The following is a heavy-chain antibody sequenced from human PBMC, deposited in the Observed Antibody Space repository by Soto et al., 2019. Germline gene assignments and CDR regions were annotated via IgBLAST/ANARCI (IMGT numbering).Heavy chain of an antibody. CDR2: ISSSSSTI. CDR1: GFTFSSYS. J-gene: IGHJ3*02. D-gene: IGHD2-15*01. CDR3: ARDLPSSGDSATPDYAFDI. V-gene: IGHV3-48*01. Sequence: PGGSLRLSCAASGFTFSSYSMNWVRQAPGKGLEWVSYISSSSSTIYYADSVKGRFTISRDNAKNSLYLQINSLRAEDTAVYYCARDLPSSGDSATPDYAFDIWGQGTMVTVSS.